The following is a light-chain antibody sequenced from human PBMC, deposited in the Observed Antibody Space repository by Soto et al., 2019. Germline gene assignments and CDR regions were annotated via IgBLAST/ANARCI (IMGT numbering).Light chain of an antibody. Sequence: VIWVTQSPSLVSVSTGDRVTISCRMSEGIRSYLAWYQQKPGKAPELLIYAVSTLQTGVPSRFSGSGSGIDFTLTISSLQSEDFATYYCQQYYSFPRTFGQGTKVEIK. CDR1: EGIRSY. CDR2: AVS. J-gene: IGKJ1*01. V-gene: IGKV1D-8*01. CDR3: QQYYSFPRT.